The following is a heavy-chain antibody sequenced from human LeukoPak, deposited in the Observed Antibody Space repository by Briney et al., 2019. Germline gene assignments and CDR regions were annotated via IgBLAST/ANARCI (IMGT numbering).Heavy chain of an antibody. Sequence: ASVKVSCKVSGYTLTELSMHWVRQAPGKGLEWMGGFDPEDGETIYAQKFQGRVTITTDESTSTAYMELSSLRSEDTAVYYCASWLVGATTLYYFDYWGQGTLVTVSS. J-gene: IGHJ4*02. V-gene: IGHV1-24*01. CDR3: ASWLVGATTLYYFDY. CDR2: FDPEDGET. CDR1: GYTLTELS. D-gene: IGHD1-26*01.